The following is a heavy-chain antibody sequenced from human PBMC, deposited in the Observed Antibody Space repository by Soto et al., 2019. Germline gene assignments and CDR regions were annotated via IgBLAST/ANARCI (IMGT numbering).Heavy chain of an antibody. CDR3: ASLISSGP. Sequence: EVLLVESGGDLVQPGGSLRLSCAASGLTVSTEYRTWLMAWIRQAPGRGLEWVSMMFADGRTFYADAVKGRFTNYRDNTKNTLYLQMNSLRSQDTAVYHCASLISSGPWGQRALVTVSS. V-gene: IGHV3-66*01. J-gene: IGHJ5*02. D-gene: IGHD3-10*01. CDR2: MFADGRT. CDR1: GLTVSTEY.